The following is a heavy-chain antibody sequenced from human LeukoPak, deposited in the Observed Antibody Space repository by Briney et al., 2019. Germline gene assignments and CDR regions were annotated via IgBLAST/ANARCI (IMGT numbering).Heavy chain of an antibody. CDR3: ARRYSSPPRRAFDI. CDR1: SDSISSSSYY. J-gene: IGHJ3*02. D-gene: IGHD6-13*01. Sequence: PSETLSLTCTVSSDSISSSSYYWGWIRQPPGKGLEWIGSIYYSGSTYYNPSLKSRVTISVDTSKNQFSLKLSSVTAADTAVYYCARRYSSPPRRAFDIWGQGTMVTVSS. V-gene: IGHV4-39*01. CDR2: IYYSGST.